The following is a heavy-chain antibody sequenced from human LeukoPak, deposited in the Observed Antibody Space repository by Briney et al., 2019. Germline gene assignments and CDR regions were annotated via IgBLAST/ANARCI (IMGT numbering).Heavy chain of an antibody. Sequence: PGGSLRLSCAGSGFTFSSYAMSWVRQAPGKGLEWVSAISGNGEIIHYADSVKGRFTISRDNSKNTLYLLMSSLRAEDTAVYYCAKGGRDIVVVPATMARYYFYYMDVWGKATTVTVSS. J-gene: IGHJ6*03. D-gene: IGHD2-2*01. V-gene: IGHV3-23*01. CDR3: AKGGRDIVVVPATMARYYFYYMDV. CDR2: ISGNGEII. CDR1: GFTFSSYA.